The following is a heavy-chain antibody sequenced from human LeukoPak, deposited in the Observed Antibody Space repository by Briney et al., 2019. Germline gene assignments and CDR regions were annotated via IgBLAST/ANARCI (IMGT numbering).Heavy chain of an antibody. CDR2: ISGSGDST. Sequence: GGSLRLSCAASGFTVSRRAMSWVRQAPAKGLEWVSAISGSGDSTYYADSVKGRFSISRVNSKNTLYLQMNSLRVEDTAVYYCAKGGNIVVVPDAMGSWGQGTLVTVSS. V-gene: IGHV3-23*01. D-gene: IGHD2-2*01. J-gene: IGHJ5*02. CDR1: GFTVSRRA. CDR3: AKGGNIVVVPDAMGS.